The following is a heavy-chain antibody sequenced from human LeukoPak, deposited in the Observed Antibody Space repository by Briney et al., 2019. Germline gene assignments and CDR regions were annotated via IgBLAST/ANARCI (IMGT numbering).Heavy chain of an antibody. D-gene: IGHD2-2*01. J-gene: IGHJ3*02. CDR2: IYHTGST. Sequence: SETPSLTCTVSGDSITSHFWSWIRQPPGKGLEWIGNIYHTGSTNYNPSLESRVTISADTSKNQFSLKLSSVTAADTAVYYCAKWTRYCSSTSCYFDAFDIWGQGTMVTVSS. V-gene: IGHV4-59*11. CDR3: AKWTRYCSSTSCYFDAFDI. CDR1: GDSITSHF.